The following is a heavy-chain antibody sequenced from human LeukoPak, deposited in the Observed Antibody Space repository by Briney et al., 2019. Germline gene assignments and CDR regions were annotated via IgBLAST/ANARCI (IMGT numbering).Heavy chain of an antibody. D-gene: IGHD1-14*01. CDR3: ARMSSPLQYNWFDP. Sequence: ASVTVSCKAFGYTFTGYYVHWVRQAPGQGLEWMGRINPNNGDSNFAQKFQGRVTMTRDTSISTVYMDLSRLRSDDTAVYYCARMSSPLQYNWFDPWGQGTLVTVSS. CDR2: INPNNGDS. CDR1: GYTFTGYY. V-gene: IGHV1-2*06. J-gene: IGHJ5*02.